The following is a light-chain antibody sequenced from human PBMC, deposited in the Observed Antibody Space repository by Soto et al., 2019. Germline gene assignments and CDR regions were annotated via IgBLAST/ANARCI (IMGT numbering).Light chain of an antibody. V-gene: IGKV3-20*01. CDR2: GAS. Sequence: EIMMTQSPGTLSVSPGEGATLSCTASQSVSRTYLAWYQQKPGQAPRLLIYGASSRATGIPDRFSGSGSGTDFTLTISRLEPEDFAVYYCQQYVSSPRTFGQGTKVDIK. CDR3: QQYVSSPRT. J-gene: IGKJ1*01. CDR1: QSVSRTY.